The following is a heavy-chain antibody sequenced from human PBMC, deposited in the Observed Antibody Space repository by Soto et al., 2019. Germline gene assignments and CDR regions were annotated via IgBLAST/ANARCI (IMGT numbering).Heavy chain of an antibody. CDR2: INHSGST. CDR1: GGSISSTNYY. D-gene: IGHD2-15*01. J-gene: IGHJ4*02. V-gene: IGHV4-39*01. Sequence: SETLSLTCTVSGGSISSTNYYWSWIRQPPGKGLEWIGEINHSGSTNYNPSLRSRVTISVDTSNNQFSLKLSSATAADTAVYYCARGYCSGGSCRDIDYWGQGTLVTVSS. CDR3: ARGYCSGGSCRDIDY.